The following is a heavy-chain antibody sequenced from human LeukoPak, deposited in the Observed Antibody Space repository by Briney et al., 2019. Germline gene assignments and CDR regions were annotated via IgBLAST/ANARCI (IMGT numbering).Heavy chain of an antibody. D-gene: IGHD3-3*01. CDR2: INPSGGST. Sequence: GASVKVSCKASGGTFSSYAISWVRQAPGQGLEWMGIINPSGGSTNYAQKFQGRVTMTRDTSTSTVYMELSSLRSEDTAVYYCARDPDFWSGYQFDYWGQGTLVTVSS. CDR3: ARDPDFWSGYQFDY. J-gene: IGHJ4*02. V-gene: IGHV1-46*01. CDR1: GGTFSSYA.